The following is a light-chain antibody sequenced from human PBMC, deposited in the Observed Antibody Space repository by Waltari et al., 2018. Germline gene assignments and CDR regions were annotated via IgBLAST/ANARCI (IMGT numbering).Light chain of an antibody. Sequence: QSVPTQPPSASGTPGQRVSISCSGSSSNIGSKVVSWYQQLPGSAPKLLIIRNTQRSSGVPDRVSASKAGTSASLAISGLRSDDEGYYYCASWDDSLSHWVFGGGTKVTAL. CDR3: ASWDDSLSHWV. V-gene: IGLV1-47*01. CDR2: RNT. J-gene: IGLJ3*02. CDR1: SSNIGSKV.